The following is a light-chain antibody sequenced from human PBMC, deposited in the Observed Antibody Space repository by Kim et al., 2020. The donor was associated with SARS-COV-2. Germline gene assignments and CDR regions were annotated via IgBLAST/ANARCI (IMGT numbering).Light chain of an antibody. V-gene: IGKV3D-7*01. Sequence: PGERVTLSCRASQSVSSSYLTWYQQKPGQAPRLLIYGASTRATSIPARFSGSGSGTDFTLPISSLQPEDFAVYYCQQDYNLPPGSFVQGTNL. CDR2: GAS. CDR3: QQDYNLPPGS. J-gene: IGKJ2*01. CDR1: QSVSSSY.